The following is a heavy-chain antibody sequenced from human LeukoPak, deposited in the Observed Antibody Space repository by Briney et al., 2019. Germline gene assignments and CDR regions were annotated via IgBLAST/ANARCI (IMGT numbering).Heavy chain of an antibody. Sequence: PGASVKVSCKASGGTFSSYAISWVLQAPGQGLEWMGGIIPIFGTANYAQKFQGRVTITADESTSTAYMELSSLRSEDTAVYYCAREVHGDYGRGFDYWGQGTLVTVSS. D-gene: IGHD4-17*01. CDR1: GGTFSSYA. CDR3: AREVHGDYGRGFDY. J-gene: IGHJ4*02. V-gene: IGHV1-69*13. CDR2: IIPIFGTA.